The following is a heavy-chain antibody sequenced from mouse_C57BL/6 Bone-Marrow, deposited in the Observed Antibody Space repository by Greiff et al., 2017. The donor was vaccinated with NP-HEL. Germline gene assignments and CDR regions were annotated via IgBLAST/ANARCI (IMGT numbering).Heavy chain of an antibody. J-gene: IGHJ3*01. CDR2: INPDSSTI. D-gene: IGHD2-5*01. CDR3: ARLYSNQAWFAY. V-gene: IGHV4-1*01. Sequence: EVKLLESGGGLVQPGGSLKLSCAASGIDFSRYWMSWVRRAPGKGLEWIGEINPDSSTINYAPSLKDKFIISRDNAKNTLYLQMSKVRSEDTALYYCARLYSNQAWFAYWGQGTLVTVSA. CDR1: GIDFSRYW.